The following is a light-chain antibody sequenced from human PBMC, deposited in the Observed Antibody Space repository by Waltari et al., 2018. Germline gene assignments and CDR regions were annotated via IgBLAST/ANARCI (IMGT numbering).Light chain of an antibody. CDR3: QQYYSTPRT. CDR2: WAS. V-gene: IGKV4-1*01. J-gene: IGKJ1*01. CDR1: QSVLYSSNNKNY. Sequence: DIVMTQSQDSLAVSLGERATINCKSSQSVLYSSNNKNYLAWYQQKPGQPPKLLIYWASTLESGVPDRFSCSGSATDFTLTISSLQAEDVAVYYCQQYYSTPRTFGQGTKVEIK.